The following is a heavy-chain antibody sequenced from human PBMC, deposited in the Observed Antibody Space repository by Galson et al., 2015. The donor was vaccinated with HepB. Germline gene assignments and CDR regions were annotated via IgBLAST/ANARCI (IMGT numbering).Heavy chain of an antibody. D-gene: IGHD3-22*01. CDR1: GGSISSSSYY. J-gene: IGHJ4*02. CDR3: ARHRSYYDSSGYYYYFDY. V-gene: IGHV4-39*01. Sequence: ETLSLTCTVSGGSISSSSYYWGWIRQPPGKGLEWIGSIYYSGSTYYNPSLKSQVTISVDTSKNQFSLKLSSVTAADTAVYYCARHRSYYDSSGYYYYFDYWGQGTLVTVSS. CDR2: IYYSGST.